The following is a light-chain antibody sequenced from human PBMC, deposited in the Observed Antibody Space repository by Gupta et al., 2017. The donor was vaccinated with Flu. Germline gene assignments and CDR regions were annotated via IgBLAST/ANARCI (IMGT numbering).Light chain of an antibody. Sequence: DFVMTQSPHSLPVSLGERATINCKSSQSVLYSSNNKNYLAWYQQKPGQPPKLLIYWASTRESGVPDRFSGSGSGTDFTLTISSLQAEDVAVYYCQQYYSTPLTFGGGTKVEIK. J-gene: IGKJ4*01. CDR1: QSVLYSSNNKNY. CDR3: QQYYSTPLT. CDR2: WAS. V-gene: IGKV4-1*01.